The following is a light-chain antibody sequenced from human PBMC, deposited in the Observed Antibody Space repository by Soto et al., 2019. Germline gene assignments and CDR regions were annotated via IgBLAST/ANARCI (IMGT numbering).Light chain of an antibody. Sequence: DIQMTQSPSTLSASVGDRVTITCRASQSISSWLAWYQQKPGKAPKLLIYDASSLESGVPSRFSGSGSGTEFTLTISSLQPDDFATYYCQLRRTFGGGTKVEIK. CDR2: DAS. CDR3: QLRRT. J-gene: IGKJ4*01. V-gene: IGKV1-5*01. CDR1: QSISSW.